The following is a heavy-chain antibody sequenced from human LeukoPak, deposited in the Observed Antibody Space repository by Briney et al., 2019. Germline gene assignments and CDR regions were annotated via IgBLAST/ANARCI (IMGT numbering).Heavy chain of an antibody. CDR3: ARRQGCSSTSCPPDS. CDR1: GCSFTTYW. J-gene: IGHJ4*02. Sequence: PGESLKISCRGSGCSFTTYWIGWVRQMPGKGLEWMGIIYPGDSDTRYSPSFQGQVTMSADKSINTAYLQWSSLKASDTAMYYCARRQGCSSTSCPPDSWGQGTLVTVSS. V-gene: IGHV5-51*01. D-gene: IGHD2-2*01. CDR2: IYPGDSDT.